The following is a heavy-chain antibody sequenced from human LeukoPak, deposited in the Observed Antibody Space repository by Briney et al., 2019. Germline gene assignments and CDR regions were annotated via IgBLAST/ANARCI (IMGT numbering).Heavy chain of an antibody. J-gene: IGHJ6*02. CDR3: ARDGLEVAGMDV. V-gene: IGHV3-33*01. CDR1: GFNFLSFG. CDR2: IWFDGSGE. D-gene: IGHD3-3*01. Sequence: GRSLRLSCEASGFNFLSFGVHWARQAPGKGLEWVAVIWFDGSGESYADSVKGRFTISRDNSKNTLYLEMNSLRDEDTAIYYCARDGLEVAGMDVWGQGTTVIVSS.